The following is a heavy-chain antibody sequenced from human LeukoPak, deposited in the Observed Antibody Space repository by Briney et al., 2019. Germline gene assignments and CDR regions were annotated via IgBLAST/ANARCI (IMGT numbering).Heavy chain of an antibody. Sequence: PSETLSLTCTVSGYSISSGYYWGWIRQPPGKGLEWIGSIYHSGSTYYNPSLKSRVTISVDTSKNQFSPKLSSVTAADTAVYYCARNPLRAFDYWGQGTLVTVSS. CDR2: IYHSGST. J-gene: IGHJ4*02. CDR1: GYSISSGYY. CDR3: ARNPLRAFDY. V-gene: IGHV4-38-2*02.